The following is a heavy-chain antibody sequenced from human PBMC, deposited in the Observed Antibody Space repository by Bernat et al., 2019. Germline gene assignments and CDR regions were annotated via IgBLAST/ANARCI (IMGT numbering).Heavy chain of an antibody. Sequence: QVQLVESGGGVVQPGRSLRLSCAASGFTFSSYAMHWVRQAPGKGLEWVAVISYDGSNKYYADSVKGRFTISRDNSKNTLYLQMNSLRAEDTAVYYCARDQYSYGYGGPDDYWGQGTLVTVSS. J-gene: IGHJ4*02. CDR2: ISYDGSNK. V-gene: IGHV3-30-3*01. CDR3: ARDQYSYGYGGPDDY. CDR1: GFTFSSYA. D-gene: IGHD5-18*01.